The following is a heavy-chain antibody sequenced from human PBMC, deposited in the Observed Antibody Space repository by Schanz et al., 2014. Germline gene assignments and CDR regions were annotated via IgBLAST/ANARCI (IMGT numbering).Heavy chain of an antibody. CDR3: ARDAADFYDILTDSYSRLDP. J-gene: IGHJ5*02. V-gene: IGHV1-3*04. Sequence: QVQLVQSGAEVKKPGASVRVSCKASGYTFTTYAMSWVRQAPGQGLEWVGWINTGSGDTKYSQNFQGRVTITRDTSASTAYMELSSLRSEDTAVYSCARDAADFYDILTDSYSRLDPWGQGTLDTVSS. CDR2: INTGSGDT. CDR1: GYTFTTYA. D-gene: IGHD3-9*01.